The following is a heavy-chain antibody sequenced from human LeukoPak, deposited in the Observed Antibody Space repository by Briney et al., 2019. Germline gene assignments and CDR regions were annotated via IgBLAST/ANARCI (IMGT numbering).Heavy chain of an antibody. D-gene: IGHD5-18*01. J-gene: IGHJ4*02. V-gene: IGHV3-23*01. Sequence: GGSLRLSCAASGFTFSSYAMSWVRQAPGKGLEWVSAISSSGGSTYYADSVKGRFTISRDNSKNTLYLQMNSLRAEDTALYYCARNSYGTSNFDYWGQGTLVTVSS. CDR1: GFTFSSYA. CDR3: ARNSYGTSNFDY. CDR2: ISSSGGST.